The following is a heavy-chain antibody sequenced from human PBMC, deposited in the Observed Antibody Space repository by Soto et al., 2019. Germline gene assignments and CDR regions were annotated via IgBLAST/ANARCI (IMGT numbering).Heavy chain of an antibody. CDR3: ARAVGDFWSGYYTDY. V-gene: IGHV3-21*01. CDR1: GFTFSSYS. CDR2: ISSSSSYI. Sequence: VQLVESGGGLVKPGGSLRLSCAASGFTFSSYSMNWVRQAPGKGLEWVSSISSSSSYIYYADSVKGRFTISRDNAKNSLYLQMNSLRAEDTAVYYCARAVGDFWSGYYTDYWGQGTLVTVSS. J-gene: IGHJ4*02. D-gene: IGHD3-3*01.